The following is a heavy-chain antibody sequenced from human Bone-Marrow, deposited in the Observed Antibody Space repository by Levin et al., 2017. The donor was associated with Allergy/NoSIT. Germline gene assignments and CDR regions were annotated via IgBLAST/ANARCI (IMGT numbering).Heavy chain of an antibody. V-gene: IGHV4-34*01. CDR3: ARPRGGSGWVRGGPYYFDY. Sequence: SQTLSLTCAVYGGSFSGYYWSWIRQPPGKGLEWIGEINHSGSTNYNPSLKSRVTISVDTSKNQFSLKLSSVTAADTAVYYCARPRGGSGWVRGGPYYFDYWGQGTLVTVSS. CDR2: INHSGST. J-gene: IGHJ4*02. CDR1: GGSFSGYY. D-gene: IGHD6-19*01.